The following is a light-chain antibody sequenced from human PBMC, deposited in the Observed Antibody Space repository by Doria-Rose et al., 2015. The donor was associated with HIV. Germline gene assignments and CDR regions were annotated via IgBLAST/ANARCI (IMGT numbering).Light chain of an antibody. Sequence: VGDRVTITCQASQDINNYLNWYQQKPGKAPKLLIYDASNLETGVPSRFSGSGSGTDFTFTISSLQPEDIATYYCQQYDNLPLFTFGPGTKAEIK. CDR1: QDINNY. V-gene: IGKV1-33*01. J-gene: IGKJ3*01. CDR3: QQYDNLPLFT. CDR2: DAS.